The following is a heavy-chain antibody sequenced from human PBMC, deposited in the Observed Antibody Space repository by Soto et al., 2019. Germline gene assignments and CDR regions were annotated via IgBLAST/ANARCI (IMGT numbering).Heavy chain of an antibody. V-gene: IGHV3-23*01. CDR3: AKDHTVVIRDAFDI. Sequence: EVQLLESGGGLVQPGGSLRLSCAASGFTFSSYVMSWVRQAPGKGLEWVSSITGRGVNTYYADSVQGRFTISRDNSKNTLYLQMNSLRAEDTAVYYCAKDHTVVIRDAFDIWGQGTMVNVSS. J-gene: IGHJ3*02. D-gene: IGHD3-22*01. CDR1: GFTFSSYV. CDR2: ITGRGVNT.